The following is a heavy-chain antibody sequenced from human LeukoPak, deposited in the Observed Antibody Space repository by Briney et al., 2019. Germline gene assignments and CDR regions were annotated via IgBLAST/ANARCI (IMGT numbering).Heavy chain of an antibody. J-gene: IGHJ5*02. CDR1: GYTFTDFY. Sequence: GASVKVSCKASGYTFTDFYIHRVQQAPGKGPEWVGRVDPEDGETRYAERFQDRVTISVDMSTDTVYMEMTSLTSEDTAVYYCTRGASWFDPWGQGTRVTVSS. V-gene: IGHV1-69-2*01. CDR2: VDPEDGET. CDR3: TRGASWFDP.